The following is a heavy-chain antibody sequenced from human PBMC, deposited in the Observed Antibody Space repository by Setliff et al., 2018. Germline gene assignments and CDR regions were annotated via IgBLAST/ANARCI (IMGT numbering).Heavy chain of an antibody. J-gene: IGHJ4*02. CDR3: ASDLMGF. CDR1: GHMFTSNA. Sequence: ASVKVSCKASGHMFTSNAMHWVRQAPGQGLEWMGVIDPSSTRTVSAQSFKGRITLTRDTSTDTAYMEVNSLKSEDTAVYFCASDLMGFWGQGTLVTVSS. D-gene: IGHD3-9*01. V-gene: IGHV1-46*01. CDR2: IDPSSTRT.